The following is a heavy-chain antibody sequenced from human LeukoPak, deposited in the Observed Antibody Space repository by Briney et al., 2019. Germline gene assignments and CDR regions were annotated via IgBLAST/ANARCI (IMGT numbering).Heavy chain of an antibody. CDR3: VRQYYYESSDYQDAFDN. J-gene: IGHJ3*02. CDR1: EYSFTNYL. CDR2: IYHGDSNA. V-gene: IGHV5-51*01. D-gene: IGHD3-22*01. Sequence: GESLKISCKGSEYSFTNYLIGWVRQMPGKGLEWMGVIYHGDSNARYSPSVQGHVTISADNSINTAYLQWSSLKASDTAMYYCVRQYYYESSDYQDAFDNWGQGTMVTVSS.